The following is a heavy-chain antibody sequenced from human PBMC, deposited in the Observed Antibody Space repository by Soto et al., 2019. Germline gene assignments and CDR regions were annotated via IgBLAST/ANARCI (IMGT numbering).Heavy chain of an antibody. V-gene: IGHV1-46*03. CDR2: INPSGGST. CDR3: ARASITIFGVPRAFDY. J-gene: IGHJ4*02. Sequence: ASVKVSCKASGYTFTSYYMHWVRQAPGQGLEWMGIINPSGGSTSYAQKFHGRVTMTRDTSTNTVYMELSSLRSEDTAVYYCARASITIFGVPRAFDYWGQGTLVTVSS. D-gene: IGHD3-3*01. CDR1: GYTFTSYY.